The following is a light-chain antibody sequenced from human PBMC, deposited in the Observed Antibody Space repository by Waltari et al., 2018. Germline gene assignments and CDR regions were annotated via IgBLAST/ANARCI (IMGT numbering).Light chain of an antibody. J-gene: IGLJ3*02. CDR3: SSYTSSNTWV. CDR1: SSDIGGYNY. V-gene: IGLV2-14*01. Sequence: QSALTQPASVSGSPGQSITISCIGTSSDIGGYNYVSWYQQHPGKAPKVMIYDVTKRPSGVSNRFSGSKSGSTASLIISGLQAEDEADYYCSSYTSSNTWVFGGGTKLTVL. CDR2: DVT.